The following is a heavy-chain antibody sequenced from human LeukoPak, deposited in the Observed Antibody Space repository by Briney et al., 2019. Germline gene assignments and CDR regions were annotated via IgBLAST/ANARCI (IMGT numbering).Heavy chain of an antibody. Sequence: GASVKVSCKASGYTFTGYYMHWVRQAPGQGLEWMGWINPNSGGTNYAQKFQGRVTMTRDTSISTAYMELSRLGSDDTAVYYCARDGVYSSGWYGDYWGQGTLVTVSS. CDR3: ARDGVYSSGWYGDY. CDR1: GYTFTGYY. CDR2: INPNSGGT. D-gene: IGHD6-19*01. V-gene: IGHV1-2*02. J-gene: IGHJ4*02.